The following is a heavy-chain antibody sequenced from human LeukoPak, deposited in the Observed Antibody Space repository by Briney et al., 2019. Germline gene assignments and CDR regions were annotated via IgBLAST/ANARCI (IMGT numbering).Heavy chain of an antibody. CDR1: GFTFRNAW. J-gene: IGHJ4*02. V-gene: IGHV3-30*02. Sequence: AGGSLRLSCAASGFTFRNAWMSWVRQAPGKGLEWVAFIRYDGSNKYYADSVKGRFTISRDNSKNTLYLQMNSLRAEDTAVYYCAKEGIVATHDKRGYFDYWGQGTLVTVSS. CDR3: AKEGIVATHDKRGYFDY. D-gene: IGHD5-12*01. CDR2: IRYDGSNK.